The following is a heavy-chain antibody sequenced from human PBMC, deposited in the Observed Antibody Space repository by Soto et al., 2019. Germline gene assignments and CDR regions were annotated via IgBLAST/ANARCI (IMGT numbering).Heavy chain of an antibody. CDR3: ARHGGSGWANWFDP. CDR1: GGSVSSGSYY. CDR2: VYYSGSI. V-gene: IGHV4-61*03. J-gene: IGHJ5*02. Sequence: PSETLSLTCTVSGGSVSSGSYYWSWIRQPPGKGLEWIGYVYYSGSINYNPSLKSRVTISVDTSKNHVSLNLSSVTAADTAVYYCARHGGSGWANWFDPWGQGTQVTAPQ. D-gene: IGHD6-19*01.